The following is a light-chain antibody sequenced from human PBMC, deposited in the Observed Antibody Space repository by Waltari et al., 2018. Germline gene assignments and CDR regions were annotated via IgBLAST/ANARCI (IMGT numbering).Light chain of an antibody. CDR3: QKYNSAPRT. J-gene: IGKJ1*01. CDR2: AAS. CDR1: QGISNY. Sequence: TQSPSSLSASVGDRVTTTCRASQGISNYLAWYQQKPGKVPKLLIYAASTLQSGVPSRFSGSGSGTDFTLTISSLQPEDVATYYCQKYNSAPRTFGQGTKVEIK. V-gene: IGKV1-27*01.